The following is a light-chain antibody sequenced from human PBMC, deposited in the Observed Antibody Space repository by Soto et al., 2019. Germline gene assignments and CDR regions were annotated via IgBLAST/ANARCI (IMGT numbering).Light chain of an antibody. CDR3: QQVSGYPLN. J-gene: IGKJ4*01. CDR1: QSISHF. CDR2: DAS. V-gene: IGKV1-5*01. Sequence: IQLTQSPSSLSASVGDRVTITCRASQSISHFLAWYQQKPGKVPKLLIYDASNLGSGVPSRFSGSGSGTDFTLTISGLQPDDFATYYCQQVSGYPLNFGGGTKVDIK.